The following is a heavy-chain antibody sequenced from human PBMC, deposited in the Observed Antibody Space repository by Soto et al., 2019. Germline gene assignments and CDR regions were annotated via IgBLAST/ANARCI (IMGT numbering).Heavy chain of an antibody. Sequence: SGPTLVNPTQTLTLTCTFSGFSLSTSGVGVGWIRPPPGKALEWLALIYWNYDKRYIPSLKRRLTITKDPSKNQVVLTMTNMDPLDTATYYCAHRPHNRAWAGTRSYFDYWGQGTLVTFSS. CDR3: AHRPHNRAWAGTRSYFDY. D-gene: IGHD1-1*01. V-gene: IGHV2-5*01. CDR2: IYWNYDK. J-gene: IGHJ4*02. CDR1: GFSLSTSGVG.